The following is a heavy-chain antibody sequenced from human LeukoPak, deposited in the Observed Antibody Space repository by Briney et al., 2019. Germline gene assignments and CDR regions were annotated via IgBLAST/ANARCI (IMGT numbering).Heavy chain of an antibody. CDR2: IWYDGSNK. D-gene: IGHD5-24*01. CDR3: ARGTPTKWFDP. J-gene: IGHJ5*02. V-gene: IGHV3-33*08. CDR1: GFIFSNYA. Sequence: GGSLRLSCAASGFIFSNYAMTWVPQAPGKGLEWVAVIWYDGSNKYYADSVQGRFTISRDNSKNTLYLQMNSLRAEDTAVYHCARGTPTKWFDPWGQGTLVTVSS.